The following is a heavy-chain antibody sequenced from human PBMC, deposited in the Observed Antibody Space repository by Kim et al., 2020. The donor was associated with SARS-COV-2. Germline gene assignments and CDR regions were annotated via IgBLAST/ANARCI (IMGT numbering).Heavy chain of an antibody. CDR1: GGTFSSYA. D-gene: IGHD2-2*01. CDR2: IIPIFGTA. V-gene: IGHV1-69*13. Sequence: SVKVSCKASGGTFSSYAISWVRQAPGQGLEWMGGIIPIFGTANYAQKFQGRVTITADESTSTAYMELSSLRSEDTAVYYCARTPVGYCSSTSCSNWFDPWGQGTLVTVSS. CDR3: ARTPVGYCSSTSCSNWFDP. J-gene: IGHJ5*02.